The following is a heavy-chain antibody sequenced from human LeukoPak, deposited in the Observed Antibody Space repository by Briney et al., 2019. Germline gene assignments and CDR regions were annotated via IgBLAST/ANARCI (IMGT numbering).Heavy chain of an antibody. CDR2: IRYDGSNK. CDR3: AKDRRYYDSSGYPTDY. V-gene: IGHV3-30*02. J-gene: IGHJ4*02. CDR1: GFTFSSYG. D-gene: IGHD3-22*01. Sequence: PGGSLRLSCAASGFTFSSYGMHWVRQAPGKGLEWVAFIRYDGSNKYYADSVKGRFTISRDNSKNTLYLQMSSLRAEDTAVYYCAKDRRYYDSSGYPTDYWGQGTLVTVSS.